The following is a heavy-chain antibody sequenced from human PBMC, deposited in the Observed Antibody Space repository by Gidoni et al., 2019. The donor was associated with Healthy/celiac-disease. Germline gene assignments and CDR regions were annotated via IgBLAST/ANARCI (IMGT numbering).Heavy chain of an antibody. CDR2: ISGIGGST. J-gene: IGHJ4*02. CDR1: GFTFSRYA. D-gene: IGHD2-2*02. CDR3: AKGHFVDCSSTSCYTAVDY. Sequence: EVQLLESGGGLVQPGGSLRLSCAASGFTFSRYAMCWVRQAPGEGLEWVSAISGIGGSTYNADAVKSRFTISRDNSKNTLYLQMNGLRAEDTAVYYCAKGHFVDCSSTSCYTAVDYWGQGTLVTVSS. V-gene: IGHV3-23*01.